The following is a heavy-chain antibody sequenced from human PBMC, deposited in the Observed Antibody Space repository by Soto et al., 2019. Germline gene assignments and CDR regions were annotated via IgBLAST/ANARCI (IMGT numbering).Heavy chain of an antibody. D-gene: IGHD2-21*02. CDR1: GGTFRSFA. Sequence: QVQLVQSGAEVKKSGSSVKVSCKATGGTFRSFAIGWLRQAPGHGLEWMGSFIPLFGSTIFAQTFKGRLTIAADEFKTTAYMELSSRTSEDTAVYYCARGTLGNDSYINTGSYFDFWGQGTLVTVS. CDR2: FIPLFGST. J-gene: IGHJ4*02. V-gene: IGHV1-69*01. CDR3: ARGTLGNDSYINTGSYFDF.